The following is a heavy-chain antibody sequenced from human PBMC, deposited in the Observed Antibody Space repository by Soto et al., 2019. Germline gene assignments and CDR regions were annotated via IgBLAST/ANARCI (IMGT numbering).Heavy chain of an antibody. CDR1: GFTFSRHA. V-gene: IGHV3-23*01. Sequence: EVQLLESGGGLVQPGGSLRLSCTTSGFTFSRHAMTWVRQAPGRGLQWVSSISNSDDSTYYAASVKGQFTISRDISRSTLYLQMDSLRAEDTAVYYCAKGYGDSDSWGQGTQVTVSS. CDR2: ISNSDDST. D-gene: IGHD4-17*01. J-gene: IGHJ4*02. CDR3: AKGYGDSDS.